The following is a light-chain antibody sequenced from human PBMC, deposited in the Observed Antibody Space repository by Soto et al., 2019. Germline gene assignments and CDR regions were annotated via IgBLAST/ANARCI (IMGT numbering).Light chain of an antibody. CDR3: RSFAGSYTYV. CDR2: DVS. CDR1: SSDVGRYDY. V-gene: IGLV2-11*01. J-gene: IGLJ1*01. Sequence: QSALTQPRSVSGSPGQSVTISCTGTSSDVGRYDYVSWYQQHPGKAPKLIIYDVSERPSGVPDRFSGSKFGNTASLTISGLKAEDEADYSRRSFAGSYTYVFGTGPKVT.